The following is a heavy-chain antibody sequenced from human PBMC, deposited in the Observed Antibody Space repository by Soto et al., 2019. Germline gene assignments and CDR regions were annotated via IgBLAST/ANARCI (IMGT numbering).Heavy chain of an antibody. V-gene: IGHV3-33*01. Sequence: GGSLRLSCAASGFTFSSYGMHWVRQAPGKGLEWVAVIWYDGSNKYYADSVKGRFTISRDNSKNTLYLQMNSLRAEDTAVYYCARDGFRYGAGSYYKYRGAAFDIWGQGTMVTCSS. CDR3: ARDGFRYGAGSYYKYRGAAFDI. CDR2: IWYDGSNK. D-gene: IGHD3-10*01. CDR1: GFTFSSYG. J-gene: IGHJ3*02.